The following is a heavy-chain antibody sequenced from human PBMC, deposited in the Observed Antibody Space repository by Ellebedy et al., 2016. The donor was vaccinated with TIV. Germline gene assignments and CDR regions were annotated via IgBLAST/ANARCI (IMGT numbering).Heavy chain of an antibody. CDR2: ISSSGSTI. D-gene: IGHD6-13*01. J-gene: IGHJ2*01. Sequence: GESLKISCAASGFTFSDYYMSWIRQAQGKGLEWVSYISSSGSTIYYADSVKGRFTISRDNAKNSLYLQMNSLRAEDTAVYYCATSIAAAGTRLHGYFDLWGRGTLVTVSS. CDR1: GFTFSDYY. CDR3: ATSIAAAGTRLHGYFDL. V-gene: IGHV3-11*01.